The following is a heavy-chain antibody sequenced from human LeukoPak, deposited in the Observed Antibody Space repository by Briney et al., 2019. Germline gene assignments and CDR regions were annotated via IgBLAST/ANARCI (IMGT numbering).Heavy chain of an antibody. D-gene: IGHD3-22*01. Sequence: SGGSLRLSCAASGFTFSSYWMHWVRQAPGKGLVWVSRINSDGSTTNYADSVMGRFTISRDNAKNTLYLQMNSLRAEDTAVYYCARKYSSGMDVWGQGTTVTVSS. CDR2: INSDGSTT. J-gene: IGHJ6*02. CDR1: GFTFSSYW. CDR3: ARKYSSGMDV. V-gene: IGHV3-74*01.